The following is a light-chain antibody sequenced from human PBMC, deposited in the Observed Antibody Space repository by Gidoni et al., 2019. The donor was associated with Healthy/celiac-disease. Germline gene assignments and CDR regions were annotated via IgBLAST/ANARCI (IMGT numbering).Light chain of an antibody. CDR3: QQSYSTPRVT. Sequence: DIQMTQSPSSLSASVGDRVTITCRASQSISSYLNWYQQKPGKAPKLLIYAASSLQSGVPSRFSGSGSGTDFTLTISNLQPEDFATYYCQQSYSTPRVTFGPGTKVEIK. J-gene: IGKJ3*01. CDR2: AAS. V-gene: IGKV1-39*01. CDR1: QSISSY.